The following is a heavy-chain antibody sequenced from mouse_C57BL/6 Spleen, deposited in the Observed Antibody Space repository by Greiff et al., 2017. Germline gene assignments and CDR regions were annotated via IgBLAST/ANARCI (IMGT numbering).Heavy chain of an antibody. CDR2: FYPGSGSI. J-gene: IGHJ3*01. D-gene: IGHD1-1*01. CDR3: ARHEIIYYGSSYSWFAY. Sequence: QVQLQQSGAELVKPGASVKLSCKASGYTFTEYTIHWVKQRSGQGLEWIGWFYPGSGSIKYNEKFKDKATLTADKSSSTVYMELSRLTSEDSAVYFCARHEIIYYGSSYSWFAYWGQGTLVTVSA. CDR1: GYTFTEYT. V-gene: IGHV1-62-2*01.